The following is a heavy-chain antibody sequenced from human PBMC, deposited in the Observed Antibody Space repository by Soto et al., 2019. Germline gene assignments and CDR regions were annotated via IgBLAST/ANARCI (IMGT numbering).Heavy chain of an antibody. J-gene: IGHJ4*02. V-gene: IGHV5-51*01. Sequence: PGESLKISCKGSGYSFISYWIGWVRQMPGKGLEWMGIIYPGDSDTRYSPSFQGQVTISADKSISTAYLQWSSLKASDTAMYYWARQQRGRDCSGGSCYWGRDYWGQGTLVTVSS. CDR2: IYPGDSDT. CDR3: ARQQRGRDCSGGSCYWGRDY. D-gene: IGHD2-15*01. CDR1: GYSFISYW.